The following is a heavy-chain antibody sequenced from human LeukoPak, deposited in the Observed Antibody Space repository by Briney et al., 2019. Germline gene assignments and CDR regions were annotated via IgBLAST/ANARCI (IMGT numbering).Heavy chain of an antibody. J-gene: IGHJ4*02. D-gene: IGHD3-22*01. CDR2: IKQDGSEK. V-gene: IGHV3-7*03. CDR1: GFTFSNYW. Sequence: GGSLRLSCAASGFTFSNYWMSWVRQAPGKGLEWVANIKQDGSEKYYVDSVKGRFTISRDNSKNTLYLQMNSLRAEDTAVYYCAKVSHYYDSSGYSRTLDYWGQGTLVTVSS. CDR3: AKVSHYYDSSGYSRTLDY.